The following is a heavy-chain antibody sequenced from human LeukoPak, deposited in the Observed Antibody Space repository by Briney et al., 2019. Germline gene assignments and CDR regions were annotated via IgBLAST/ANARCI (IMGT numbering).Heavy chain of an antibody. CDR1: GFTFSRYE. Sequence: GGALRLSCAASGFTFSRYEMNGVRQAPWKGREGVSYISSSGSTIYYADSVQGRFTISRDNDKNSLYLNINSLRDEETAVYYCARDMVRGLYYFDYWGQGTLVTVSS. D-gene: IGHD3-10*01. CDR3: ARDMVRGLYYFDY. V-gene: IGHV3-48*03. CDR2: ISSSGSTI. J-gene: IGHJ4*02.